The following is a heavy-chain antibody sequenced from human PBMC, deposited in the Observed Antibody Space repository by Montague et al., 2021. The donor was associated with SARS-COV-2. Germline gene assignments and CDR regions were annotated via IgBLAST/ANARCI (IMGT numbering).Heavy chain of an antibody. CDR2: MHFTGKT. V-gene: IGHV4-4*07. CDR1: GDSITNHH. D-gene: IGHD3-10*01. Sequence: SETLSLTCSVSGDSITNHHWSWIRQPAGKGLEWIGRMHFTGKTNFSPFFGSRLTMSADTSKNQFSLKLTSVTAADTAIYFCARDRFDFGAGRQGTIDFWGQGTLVTVSS. J-gene: IGHJ4*02. CDR3: ARDRFDFGAGRQGTIDF.